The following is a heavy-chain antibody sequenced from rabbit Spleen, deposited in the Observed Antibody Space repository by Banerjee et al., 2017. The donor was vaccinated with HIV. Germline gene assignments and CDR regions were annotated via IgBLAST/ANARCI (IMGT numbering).Heavy chain of an antibody. V-gene: IGHV1S40*01. CDR3: ARETSSGWGVVSYYFNL. CDR1: GFSFSSRYY. Sequence: QSLEESGGDLVKPGASLTLTCTASGFSFSSRYYISWVRQAPGKGLEWIACIDAGSSGSTYYASWAKGRFTISKTSSTTVTLQMTSLTAADTATYFCARETSSGWGVVSYYFNLWGQGTLVTVS. J-gene: IGHJ4*01. CDR2: IDAGSSGST. D-gene: IGHD4-1*01.